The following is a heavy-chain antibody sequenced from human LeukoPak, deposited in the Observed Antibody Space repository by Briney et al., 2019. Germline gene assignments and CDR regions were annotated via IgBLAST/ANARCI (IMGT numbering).Heavy chain of an antibody. V-gene: IGHV3-48*04. CDR1: GFIFSDYI. CDR3: ARGRDYFDY. Sequence: GGSLRLSCEASGFIFSDYIMNWVRQAPGKGLEWLSYIDSSSSTIYYADSVKGRFAISRDNAKNSLYLQMDSLRAEDTAVYYCARGRDYFDYWGQGTLVTVSS. CDR2: IDSSSSTI. J-gene: IGHJ4*02.